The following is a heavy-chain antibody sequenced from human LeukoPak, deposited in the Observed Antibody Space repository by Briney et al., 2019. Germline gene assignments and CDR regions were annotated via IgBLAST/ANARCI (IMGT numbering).Heavy chain of an antibody. J-gene: IGHJ4*02. D-gene: IGHD6-19*01. Sequence: GGSLRLPCAASGFTFSSYAMSWVRQAPGKGLEWVSAISGSGGSTYYADSVKGRFTISRDNSKNTLYLQMNSLRAEDTAVYYCARVRIAVAGRAFDYWGQGTLVTVSS. CDR1: GFTFSSYA. CDR3: ARVRIAVAGRAFDY. CDR2: ISGSGGST. V-gene: IGHV3-23*01.